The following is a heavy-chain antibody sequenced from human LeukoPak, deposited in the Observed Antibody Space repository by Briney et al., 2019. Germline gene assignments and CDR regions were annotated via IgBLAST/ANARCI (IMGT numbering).Heavy chain of an antibody. CDR2: ISGSGGST. J-gene: IGHJ4*02. Sequence: GESLTLSCTASGFTFSSYGTSWVRQAPEKALEWVSAISGSGGSTYYADSVKGRLTISRDKSTNTLYLQMNSVRAEETAVYYCAKDRTVGGHDYWGQGTLVTVSS. CDR1: GFTFSSYG. CDR3: AKDRTVGGHDY. D-gene: IGHD4-23*01. V-gene: IGHV3-23*01.